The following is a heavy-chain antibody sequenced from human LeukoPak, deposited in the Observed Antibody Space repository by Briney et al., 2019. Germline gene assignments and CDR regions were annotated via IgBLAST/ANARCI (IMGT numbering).Heavy chain of an antibody. CDR1: GFIFSDYY. D-gene: IGHD6-19*01. CDR3: TRYSSGWPYFDY. V-gene: IGHV3-11*06. J-gene: IGHJ4*02. CDR2: ISSSGSST. Sequence: KPGGSLRLSCGASGFIFSDYYMSWIRQAPGKGLGWVSFISSSGSSTNYADSVRGRFTISRDNAENSLYLQMNSLRVEDTAMYYCTRYSSGWPYFDYWGQGTLVTVSS.